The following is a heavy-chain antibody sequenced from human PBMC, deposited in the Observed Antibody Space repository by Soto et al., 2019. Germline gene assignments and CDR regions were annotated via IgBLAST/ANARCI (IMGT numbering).Heavy chain of an antibody. D-gene: IGHD3-10*01. CDR3: ASIVSSAHGEFSD. CDR2: IYYSGST. Sequence: QVQLQESGPGLVKPSQTLSLTCTVSGGSISSGGYYWSWIRQHPGKGLEWIGYIYYSGSTYYNPSLQRRVTXSXDXXNNQFSLKLSSVTAADTAVYYCASIVSSAHGEFSDWGQGTLVTVSS. V-gene: IGHV4-31*03. CDR1: GGSISSGGYY. J-gene: IGHJ4*02.